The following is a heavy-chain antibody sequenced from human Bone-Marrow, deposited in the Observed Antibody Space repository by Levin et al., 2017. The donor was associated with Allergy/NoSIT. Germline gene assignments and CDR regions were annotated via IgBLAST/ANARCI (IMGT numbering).Heavy chain of an antibody. CDR3: MSSSPSNIAAAATKYYGMDV. Sequence: PGGSLRLSCAASGFTFSDSVMHWVRQASGKGLEWVGRIRNKNKNYATAYGASVKGRFIISRDDSSNTAYLQMNSLIIEDTAVYYCMSSSPSNIAAAATKYYGMDVWGQGTTVIVSS. CDR2: IRNKNKNYAT. D-gene: IGHD6-13*01. CDR1: GFTFSDSV. J-gene: IGHJ6*02. V-gene: IGHV3-73*01.